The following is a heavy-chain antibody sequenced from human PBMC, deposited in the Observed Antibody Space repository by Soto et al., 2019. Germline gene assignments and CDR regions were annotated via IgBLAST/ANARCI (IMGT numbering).Heavy chain of an antibody. Sequence: EVQLLESGGGLVQPGGSLKLSCAASGFTFSSYAMTWVRQAPGKGLEWVSAISDSGVSTHYADSVKGRFTIFRDNSKNTLSLQMNSLRAEDTAVYYCTKGNWNYYFDYWGQGTLVTVSS. V-gene: IGHV3-23*01. CDR1: GFTFSSYA. CDR3: TKGNWNYYFDY. J-gene: IGHJ4*02. CDR2: ISDSGVST. D-gene: IGHD1-7*01.